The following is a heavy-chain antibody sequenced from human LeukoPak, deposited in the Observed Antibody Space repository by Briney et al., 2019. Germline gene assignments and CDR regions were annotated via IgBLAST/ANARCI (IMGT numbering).Heavy chain of an antibody. CDR1: GGSVSTGRYY. V-gene: IGHV4-61*01. CDR3: ARCARYCGGDCYPDGFDI. CDR2: VHYSGGT. J-gene: IGHJ3*02. D-gene: IGHD2-21*02. Sequence: SETLSLTCTVAGGSVSTGRYYWSWIRQPPGKGLEWIGYVHYSGGTNYNLSLKSRLTISLDTSKDQFSLKLSSVTAADTAVYYCARCARYCGGDCYPDGFDIWGQGTMVTVSS.